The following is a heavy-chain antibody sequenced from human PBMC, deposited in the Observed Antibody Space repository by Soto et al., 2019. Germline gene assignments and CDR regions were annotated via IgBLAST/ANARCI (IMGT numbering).Heavy chain of an antibody. V-gene: IGHV3-30*03. CDR1: GFTFTSYG. Sequence: QAHLVESGGGVVQPGRSLRLSCAASGFTFTSYGMHWVRQAPGTRLEWGAVISYDGGLQHYADSVKGRFTISRDNSKNMVLLQMNSLRAEDTAVYYCVSVRGYGHASVPYSWGQGTLVSVSS. J-gene: IGHJ4*02. D-gene: IGHD3-10*01. CDR3: VSVRGYGHASVPYS. CDR2: ISYDGGLQ.